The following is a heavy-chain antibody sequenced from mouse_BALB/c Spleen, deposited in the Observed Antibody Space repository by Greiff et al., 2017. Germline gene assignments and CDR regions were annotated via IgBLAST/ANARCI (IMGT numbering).Heavy chain of an antibody. CDR3: AREDYRSYAMDY. CDR2: IWSDGST. J-gene: IGHJ4*01. CDR1: GFSLTSYG. Sequence: VKLMESGPDLVAPSQSLSITCTVSGFSLTSYGVHWVRQPPGKGLEWLVVIWSDGSTTYNSALKSRLSISKDNSKSQVFLKMNSLQTDDTAMYYCAREDYRSYAMDYWGQGTSVTVSS. V-gene: IGHV2-6-2*01. D-gene: IGHD2-14*01.